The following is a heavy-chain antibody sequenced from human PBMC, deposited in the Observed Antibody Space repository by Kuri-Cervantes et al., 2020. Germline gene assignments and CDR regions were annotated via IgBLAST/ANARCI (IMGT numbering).Heavy chain of an antibody. CDR3: ARVREQWLWGSYYFDY. CDR2: IWYDGSNK. J-gene: IGHJ4*02. D-gene: IGHD6-19*01. Sequence: GGSLRLSCAASGFTFSSYGMHWVRQAPGKGLEWVAVIWYDGSNKYHADSVKGRFTISRDNSKDTLYLQMNSLRAEDTAVYYCARVREQWLWGSYYFDYWGQGTLVTVSS. V-gene: IGHV3-33*01. CDR1: GFTFSSYG.